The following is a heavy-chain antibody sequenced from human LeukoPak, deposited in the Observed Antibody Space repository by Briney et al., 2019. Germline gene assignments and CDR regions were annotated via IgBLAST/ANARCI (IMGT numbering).Heavy chain of an antibody. CDR2: IYYSGST. J-gene: IGHJ5*02. CDR3: ARWVYSGGSIRWFDP. CDR1: GGSVSSGSYY. D-gene: IGHD1-26*01. V-gene: IGHV4-61*01. Sequence: SETLSLTCTVSGGSVSSGSYYWSWIRQPPGKGLEWIGYIYYSGSTNFNPSLKSRVTISVDTSKNQFSLKLSSVTAADTAVYYCARWVYSGGSIRWFDPWGQGTLVTVSS.